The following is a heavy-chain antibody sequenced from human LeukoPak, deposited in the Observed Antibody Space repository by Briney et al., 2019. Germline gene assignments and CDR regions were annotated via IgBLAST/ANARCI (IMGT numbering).Heavy chain of an antibody. D-gene: IGHD4-17*01. J-gene: IGHJ5*02. CDR1: GFTFSSFA. CDR2: SSHGPT. CDR3: TKDPNGDYVGAFDP. Sequence: GGSLRLSCAASGFTFSSFAMTWVRQAPGKGLEWVSSSSHGPTYNTDSMKGRFTISRDNSQNTLYLQMNSLRAEDTAVYYCTKDPNGDYVGAFDPWGQGALVTVSS. V-gene: IGHV3-23*01.